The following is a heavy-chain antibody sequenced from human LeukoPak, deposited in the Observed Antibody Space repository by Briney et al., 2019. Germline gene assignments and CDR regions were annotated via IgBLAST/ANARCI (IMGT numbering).Heavy chain of an antibody. CDR3: ARGGF. CDR2: IKEDGTEG. V-gene: IGHV3-7*04. Sequence: GGSLRLSCAASGFTFSRHWMSWVRQAPGKGLEWVANIKEDGTEGYYVDSVKGRFTTSRDNARNSLYLQMNSLKAEDTAIYYCARGGFWGQGTLVTVSS. CDR1: GFTFSRHW. D-gene: IGHD3-10*01. J-gene: IGHJ4*02.